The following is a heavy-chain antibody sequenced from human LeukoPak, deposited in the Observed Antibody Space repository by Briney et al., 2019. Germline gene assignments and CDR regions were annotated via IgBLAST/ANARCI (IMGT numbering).Heavy chain of an antibody. CDR2: IRYDGSNK. Sequence: GGSLRLSCAVSGFTFSSYGTHWVRHAPGKGLEWVAFIRYDGSNKYYADSAKGRFTISRDNPKNTLYLQMNSLRAEDTAVYYCAKDLYYYDSSGYYDAFDIWGQGTMVTVSS. J-gene: IGHJ3*02. V-gene: IGHV3-30*02. CDR1: GFTFSSYG. D-gene: IGHD3-22*01. CDR3: AKDLYYYDSSGYYDAFDI.